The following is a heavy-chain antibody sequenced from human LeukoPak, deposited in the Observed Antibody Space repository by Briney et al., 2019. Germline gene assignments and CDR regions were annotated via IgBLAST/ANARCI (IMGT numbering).Heavy chain of an antibody. V-gene: IGHV3-74*03. CDR1: RFTFSSYG. CDR2: SNPDGSVT. J-gene: IGHJ4*02. Sequence: GGSLRLSCAASRFTFSSYGMHWVRQVPGKGLVWVSRSNPDGSVTTYVDSVKGRFTISRDNAKKTLYLQMNSLRVEDTAVYYCVRAVTGTDDFWGQGTLVTVSS. D-gene: IGHD1-7*01. CDR3: VRAVTGTDDF.